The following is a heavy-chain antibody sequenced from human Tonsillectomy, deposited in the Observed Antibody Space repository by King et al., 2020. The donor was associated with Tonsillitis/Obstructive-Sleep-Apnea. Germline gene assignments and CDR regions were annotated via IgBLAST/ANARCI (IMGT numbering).Heavy chain of an antibody. Sequence: AQLVQSGAEVKKPGESLRISCKGSGYIFTNYWISWVRQMPGKGPEWMGRIDPRDSYTNYSPSFQGLVTISVDKSITTAYLHWSSLKTSDTAMYHCARHEEQQLPWDYWGQGTLVTVSS. CDR1: GYIFTNYW. V-gene: IGHV5-10-1*01. CDR3: ARHEEQQLPWDY. CDR2: IDPRDSYT. D-gene: IGHD6-13*01. J-gene: IGHJ4*02.